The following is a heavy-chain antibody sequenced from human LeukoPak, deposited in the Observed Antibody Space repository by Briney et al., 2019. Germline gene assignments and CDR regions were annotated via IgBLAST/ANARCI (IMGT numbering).Heavy chain of an antibody. Sequence: GGSLRLSCAASGFTIGPYAMYWVRQGPGRGLEWASVIKADGSGTFYADSVRGRFTTSRDNSKNSLYLQMNSLTSEDTALYYCATWAFYHNLDVWGQGTTVIVSS. J-gene: IGHJ6*02. CDR3: ATWAFYHNLDV. V-gene: IGHV3-43*02. D-gene: IGHD2/OR15-2a*01. CDR1: GFTIGPYA. CDR2: IKADGSGT.